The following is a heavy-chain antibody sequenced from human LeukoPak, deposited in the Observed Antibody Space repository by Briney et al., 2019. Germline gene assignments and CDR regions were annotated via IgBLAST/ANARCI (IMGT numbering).Heavy chain of an antibody. D-gene: IGHD3-10*01. CDR1: GGSISSSNW. CDR2: IYHSGST. CDR3: ARSPEVLLWFGESTGNWFDP. Sequence: SETLSLTCAVSGGSISSSNWWGWVRQPPGKGLEWIGEIYHSGSTNYNPSLKSRVTISVDKSKNQFSLKLSSVTAADTAVYYCARSPEVLLWFGESTGNWFDPWGQGTLVTVSS. J-gene: IGHJ5*02. V-gene: IGHV4-4*02.